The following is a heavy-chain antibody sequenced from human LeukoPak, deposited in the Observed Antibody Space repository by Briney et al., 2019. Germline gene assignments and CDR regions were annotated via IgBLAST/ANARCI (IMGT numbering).Heavy chain of an antibody. CDR1: GYTFNNYG. V-gene: IGHV1-18*01. CDR2: VTSYNGDT. CDR3: AKDWHILTGRNCFDP. D-gene: IGHD3-9*01. Sequence: ASVKVSCKASGYTFNNYGISWVRQAPGQGLEWMGWVTSYNGDTNYAQKFQGRITMSTDTSTSTAYMELRSLRFDDTAIYYCAKDWHILTGRNCFDPWGQGTLVTVSS. J-gene: IGHJ5*02.